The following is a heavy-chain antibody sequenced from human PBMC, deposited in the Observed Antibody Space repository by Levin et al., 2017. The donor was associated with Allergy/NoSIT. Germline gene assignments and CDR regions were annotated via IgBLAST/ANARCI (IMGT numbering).Heavy chain of an antibody. J-gene: IGHJ4*02. CDR2: FYYTGDT. Sequence: ASETLSLTCSVSGGFISTGHYYWGWIRQPPGKGLEWIASFYYTGDTFYSPSLKSRVTISADTSQNQLSLKLHSVTAADTAVYYCVRAADSWGQGTLVTVS. CDR3: VRAADS. CDR1: GGFISTGHYY. V-gene: IGHV4-39*07.